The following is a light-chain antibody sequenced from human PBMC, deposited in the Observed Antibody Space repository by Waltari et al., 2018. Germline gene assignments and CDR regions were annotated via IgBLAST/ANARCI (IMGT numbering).Light chain of an antibody. Sequence: QSVLTPPPSVSGAPGQRLTISCTGSSSNMGAGYDVHWYQPIPGAVPKLLIYDNPPRPSGRPDSFSGSKSGTSSSLAITGLQDEDEAHYYCQSYDVGLGGVFGGGTRVTVL. CDR2: DNP. V-gene: IGLV1-40*01. CDR3: QSYDVGLGGV. J-gene: IGLJ3*02. CDR1: SSNMGAGYD.